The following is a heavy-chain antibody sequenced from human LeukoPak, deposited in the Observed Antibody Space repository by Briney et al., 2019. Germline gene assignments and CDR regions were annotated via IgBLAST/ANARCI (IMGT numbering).Heavy chain of an antibody. CDR3: ARSVSYYPQFDY. CDR2: INPNSGGT. V-gene: IGHV1-2*06. J-gene: IGHJ4*02. Sequence: ASVKVSRKASGYTFTGYYMHWVRQAPGQGLEWMGRINPNSGGTNYAQKFQGRVTMTRDTSISTAYMELSRLRSDDTAVYYCARSVSYYPQFDYWGQGTLVTVSS. CDR1: GYTFTGYY. D-gene: IGHD3-10*01.